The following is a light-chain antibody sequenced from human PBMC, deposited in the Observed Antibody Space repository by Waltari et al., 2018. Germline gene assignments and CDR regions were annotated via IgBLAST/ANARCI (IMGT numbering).Light chain of an antibody. V-gene: IGKV4-1*01. Sequence: IVMTQSPDSLAVSLGERATIKCMSSQTVLYSSNNKNYLACYQQKPRQPPKLLIYWASTRESGVPDRFSGSGSGTDFTLTISSLQAEDVAVYYCQQYYNTPLTFGGGTKVEIK. CDR2: WAS. CDR3: QQYYNTPLT. J-gene: IGKJ4*01. CDR1: QTVLYSSNNKNY.